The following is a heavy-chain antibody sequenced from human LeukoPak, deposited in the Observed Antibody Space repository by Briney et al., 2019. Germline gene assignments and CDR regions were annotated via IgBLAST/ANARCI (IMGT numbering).Heavy chain of an antibody. CDR3: AREERLTVTGAFDY. D-gene: IGHD6-19*01. V-gene: IGHV3-64*01. CDR1: GFTFSSYA. CDR2: ISNNGGST. Sequence: GGSLRLSCAASGFTFSSYAMHWVRQAPGKGLEYVSAISNNGGSTYYANSLKGRFTISRDNSKNTLYLQMGSLRAEDMAVYYCAREERLTVTGAFDYWGQGTLVTVSS. J-gene: IGHJ4*02.